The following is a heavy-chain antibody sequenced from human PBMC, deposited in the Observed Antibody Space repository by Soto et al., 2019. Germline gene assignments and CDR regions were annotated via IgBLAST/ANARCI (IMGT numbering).Heavy chain of an antibody. J-gene: IGHJ4*02. V-gene: IGHV1-18*01. CDR3: ARDQIQGIAAAGSTILG. CDR2: ISAYNGNT. Sequence: QVQLVQSGAEVKKPGASVKVSCKASGYTFTSYGISWVRQAPGQGLEWMGWISAYNGNTNYAQKLQGRVTRTTDTSTSLAYMELRSLRSDDTAVYYCARDQIQGIAAAGSTILGWGQGPLVTVSS. D-gene: IGHD6-13*01. CDR1: GYTFTSYG.